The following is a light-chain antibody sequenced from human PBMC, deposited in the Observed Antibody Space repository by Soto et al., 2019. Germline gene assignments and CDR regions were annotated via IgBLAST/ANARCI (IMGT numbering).Light chain of an antibody. CDR1: QSVSSN. Sequence: VLTPSPGTMSLAPGDRAPLYCRASQSVSSNLAWYQQKHGQYPRLLIYGAYTRATGIPDRFSGSGSGTEFSFNITSMQNEDVETYYCQQYDDLPITVGQGTRRELK. J-gene: IGKJ5*01. CDR3: QQYDDLPIT. CDR2: GAY. V-gene: IGKV3-15*01.